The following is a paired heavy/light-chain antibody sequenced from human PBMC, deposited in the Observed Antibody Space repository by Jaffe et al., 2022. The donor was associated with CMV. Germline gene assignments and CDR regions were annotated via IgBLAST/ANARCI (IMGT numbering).Heavy chain of an antibody. J-gene: IGHJ4*02. V-gene: IGHV1-3*01. CDR2: INPVNGNT. D-gene: IGHD6-19*01. Sequence: QVQLVQSGAEVKKPGASVKVSCKASGYTFASYAMHWVRQAPGQRPEWMGWINPVNGNTKYSKNFQGRVTITRDTSASIAYMELSSLTSEDTAVYYCASGRGMAVAGPFDYWGQGTLVTVSS. CDR1: GYTFASYA. CDR3: ASGRGMAVAGPFDY.
Light chain of an antibody. V-gene: IGKV1-5*03. CDR2: KAS. J-gene: IGKJ2*01. CDR3: QHYNSYV. CDR1: QNINVW. Sequence: DIQMTQSPSTLSASVGDRVTITCRASQNINVWVAWYQQKPGRAPKLLIFKASTLESGVPSRFSGSGSGTEFTLTISSLQPDDFATYYCQHYNSYVFGQGTKLEIK.